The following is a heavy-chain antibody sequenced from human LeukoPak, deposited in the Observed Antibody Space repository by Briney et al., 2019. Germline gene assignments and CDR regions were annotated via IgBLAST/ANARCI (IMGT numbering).Heavy chain of an antibody. CDR2: ISHDGIHK. CDR1: GFTFNYHG. V-gene: IGHV3-30*15. CDR3: ARDWPPEETILGVVCDH. D-gene: IGHD3-3*01. J-gene: IGHJ4*02. Sequence: QAGGSLRLSCAASGFTFNYHGLHWVRQAPGKGLEWVAAISHDGIHKYLADSVKGRFTVSRDNSKNTLFLQISSLRPEDTAVYHCARDWPPEETILGVVCDHWGQGTLVTVSS.